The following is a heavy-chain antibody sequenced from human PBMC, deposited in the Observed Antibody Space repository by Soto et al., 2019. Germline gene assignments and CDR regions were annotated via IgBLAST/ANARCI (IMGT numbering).Heavy chain of an antibody. CDR2: INPNSGGT. CDR1: GYTFTGYY. V-gene: IGHV1-2*02. J-gene: IGHJ6*02. Sequence: ASVKVSCKASGYTFTGYYMHWVRQAPGQWLEWMGWINPNSGGTNYAQKFQGRVTMTRDTSISTAYMELSRLRSDDTAVYYCARAGLPDDYGDYEGYYCGMDGWGQVTTVTVSS. D-gene: IGHD4-17*01. CDR3: ARAGLPDDYGDYEGYYCGMDG.